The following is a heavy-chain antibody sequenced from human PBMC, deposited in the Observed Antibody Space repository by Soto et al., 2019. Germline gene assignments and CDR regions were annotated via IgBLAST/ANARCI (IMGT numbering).Heavy chain of an antibody. V-gene: IGHV4-59*01. Sequence: SETLSLTCRVSGGSMSGYYWSWIRQAPGKGLEWIGYVYCTGSTSYNPSLQSRVTISVDTSNKQFSLSLRLVTAADTAVYFCARSIAVPSSHIDHWGQGSRVTVSS. J-gene: IGHJ4*02. CDR2: VYCTGST. CDR1: GGSMSGYY. D-gene: IGHD6-6*01. CDR3: ARSIAVPSSHIDH.